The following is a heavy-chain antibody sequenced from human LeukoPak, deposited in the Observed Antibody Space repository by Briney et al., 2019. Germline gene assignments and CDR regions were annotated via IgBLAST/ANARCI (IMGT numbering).Heavy chain of an antibody. Sequence: SVKVSCKASGYTFTSYAMNWVRQSPGQGLEWMGRIIPILGIANYAQKFQGRVTITADKSTSTAYMELSSLRSEDTAVYYCARGYCSGGSCYTLDYWGQGTLVTVSS. V-gene: IGHV1-69*04. J-gene: IGHJ4*02. D-gene: IGHD2-15*01. CDR2: IIPILGIA. CDR3: ARGYCSGGSCYTLDY. CDR1: GYTFTSYA.